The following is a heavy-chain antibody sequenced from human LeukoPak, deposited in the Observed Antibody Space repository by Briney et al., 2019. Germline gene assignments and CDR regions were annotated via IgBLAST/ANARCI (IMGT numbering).Heavy chain of an antibody. J-gene: IGHJ4*02. CDR2: INPDSGGS. CDR3: ATDMTGGIWARATSFDH. CDR1: GYTFSAFY. Sequence: ASVKVSCRTSGYTFSAFYMHWVRQALGQGPEWMGWINPDSGGSEYGQKFQGRVTFTSDTSSTTIYMEVRSLKSDDTAVYYCATDMTGGIWARATSFDHWGQGTLVTVSS. V-gene: IGHV1-2*02. D-gene: IGHD1-14*01.